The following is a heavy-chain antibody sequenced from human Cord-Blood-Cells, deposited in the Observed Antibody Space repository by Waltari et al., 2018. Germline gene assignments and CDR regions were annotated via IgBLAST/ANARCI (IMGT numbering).Heavy chain of an antibody. J-gene: IGHJ3*02. CDR1: GFTFSSYA. Sequence: EVQLMESGGGLVQPGGSLRLSCEASGFTFSSYAMSWVRQAPGKGLEWVSAISGSGGSTYYADSVKGRFTISRDNSKNTLYLQMNSLRAEDTAVYYCAKLRRAAMDAFDIWRQGTMVTVSS. CDR2: ISGSGGST. CDR3: AKLRRAAMDAFDI. V-gene: IGHV3-23*01.